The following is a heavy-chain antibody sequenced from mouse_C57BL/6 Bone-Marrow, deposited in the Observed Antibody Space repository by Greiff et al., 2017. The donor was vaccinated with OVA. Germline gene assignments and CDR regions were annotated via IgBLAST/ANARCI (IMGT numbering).Heavy chain of an antibody. CDR1: GFNIKDDY. CDR2: IDPENGDT. CDR3: TTCTYFDV. J-gene: IGHJ1*03. V-gene: IGHV14-4*01. Sequence: EVKLEESGAELVRPGASVKLSCTASGFNIKDDYMHWVKQRPEQGLEWIGWIDPENGDTEYASKFQGKATITADTSSNTAYLQLSSLTSEDTAVYYCTTCTYFDVWGTGTTVTVSS.